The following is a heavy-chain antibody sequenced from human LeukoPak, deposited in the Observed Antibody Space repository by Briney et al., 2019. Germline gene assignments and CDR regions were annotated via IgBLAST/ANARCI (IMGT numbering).Heavy chain of an antibody. CDR1: GYTFTSYG. CDR3: ARDRQQLAPYNWFDP. V-gene: IGHV1-18*01. J-gene: IGHJ5*02. D-gene: IGHD6-6*01. Sequence: GASVKVSCKASGYTFTSYGISWVRQAPGQGLEWMGWISAYNGNTNYAQKLQGRVTMTTDTSTSTAYMELGSLRSDDTAVYYCARDRQQLAPYNWFDPWGQGTLVTVSS. CDR2: ISAYNGNT.